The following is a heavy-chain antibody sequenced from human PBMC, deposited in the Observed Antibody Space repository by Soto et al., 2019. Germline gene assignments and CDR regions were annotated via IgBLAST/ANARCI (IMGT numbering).Heavy chain of an antibody. D-gene: IGHD2-15*01. CDR2: ISSDGSDK. CDR3: AKGSEVARQELDY. Sequence: VQLVESGGGVVQPGRSLRLSCAASGFTFSNFGMHWVRQAPGKGLGWVAVISSDGSDKYYSDSVKGRFTISRDNSKNTLLLQMNSLRVEDTAVYYCAKGSEVARQELDYWGQGTLGTVSS. V-gene: IGHV3-30*18. CDR1: GFTFSNFG. J-gene: IGHJ4*02.